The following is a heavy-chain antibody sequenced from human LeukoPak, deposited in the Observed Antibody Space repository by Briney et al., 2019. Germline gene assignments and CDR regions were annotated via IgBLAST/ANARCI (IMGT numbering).Heavy chain of an antibody. V-gene: IGHV3-23*01. CDR2: ISGSGGST. Sequence: GGSLRLSCAASGFTVSSNYMSWVRQAPGKGLEWVSGISGSGGSTYYVDSVKGRFTISRDNSKNSLYLQMNSLRAEDTAVYYCAKRITRANAYRDDAFDIWGQGTVVTVSS. D-gene: IGHD3-16*01. CDR3: AKRITRANAYRDDAFDI. J-gene: IGHJ3*02. CDR1: GFTVSSNY.